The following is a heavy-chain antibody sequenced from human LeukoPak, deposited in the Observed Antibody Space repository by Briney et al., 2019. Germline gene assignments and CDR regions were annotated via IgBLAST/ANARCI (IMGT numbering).Heavy chain of an antibody. Sequence: GGSLRLSCAASGFTFDDYAMHWVRQAPGKGLEWVSGISWNSGSIGYADSVKGRFTISRDNAKNSLYLQMNSLRAEDTALYYCAKDQQWRPRRGGTAFDIWGQGTMVTVSS. CDR2: ISWNSGSI. D-gene: IGHD6-19*01. V-gene: IGHV3-9*01. CDR1: GFTFDDYA. CDR3: AKDQQWRPRRGGTAFDI. J-gene: IGHJ3*02.